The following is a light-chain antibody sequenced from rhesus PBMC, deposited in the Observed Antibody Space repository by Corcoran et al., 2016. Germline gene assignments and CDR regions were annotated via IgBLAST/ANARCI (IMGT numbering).Light chain of an antibody. CDR3: SSYAGSNTFV. Sequence: QAALTQPRSVSGSPGQSVTISCTGTSSDIGGYNYVSWYQQHPGTAPKLMISDVSKRPSGVSDRFSGSKSGNTASLTISGLQAEDEADYYCSSYAGSNTFVFGSGTTLTVL. CDR1: SSDIGGYNY. CDR2: DVS. J-gene: IGLJ6*01. V-gene: IGLV2-32*02.